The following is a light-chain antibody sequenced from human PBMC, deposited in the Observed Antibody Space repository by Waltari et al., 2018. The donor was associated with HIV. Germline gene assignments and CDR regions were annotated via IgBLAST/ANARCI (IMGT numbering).Light chain of an antibody. V-gene: IGLV2-14*03. CDR3: SSYSTRNFLM. CDR2: EVY. Sequence: QSALTQPASVSGSPGQSITISSSGPPTDIAPLNYVSWYQQPPGNVPKLIFFEVYFRPAGLSDRFSASKSGNTASLTISDLQPEDEADYFCSSYSTRNFLMFGGGTKLTVL. J-gene: IGLJ3*02. CDR1: PTDIAPLNY.